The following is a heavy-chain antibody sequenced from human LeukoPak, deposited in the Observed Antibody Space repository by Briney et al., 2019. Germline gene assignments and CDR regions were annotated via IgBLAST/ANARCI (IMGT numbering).Heavy chain of an antibody. J-gene: IGHJ5*02. V-gene: IGHV3-7*01. CDR3: ARAMT. Sequence: GGSLRLSCAASGFTFSSYAMSWVRQAPGKGLEWVANIKPDGSDKAYVDSVKGRFTISRDNTKNSLYLQMSSLRAEDMAVYYCARAMTWGQGTLVSVSS. CDR2: IKPDGSDK. CDR1: GFTFSSYA.